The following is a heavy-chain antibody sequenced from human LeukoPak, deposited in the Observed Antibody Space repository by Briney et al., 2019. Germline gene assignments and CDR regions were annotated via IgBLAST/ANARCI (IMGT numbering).Heavy chain of an antibody. CDR3: ARGHCSSTSCYYYYGMDV. D-gene: IGHD2-2*01. CDR2: INHRGGT. CDR1: GGSSSVYY. J-gene: IGHJ6*02. Sequence: SEALSLTCVVYGGSSSVYYWSSIRQPPGKGRGWSGEINHRGGTNYNPSLKSRVTISVDTSKNQFSLKLSSVTAEATAVYYCARGHCSSTSCYYYYGMDVWGQGTTVTVSS. V-gene: IGHV4-34*01.